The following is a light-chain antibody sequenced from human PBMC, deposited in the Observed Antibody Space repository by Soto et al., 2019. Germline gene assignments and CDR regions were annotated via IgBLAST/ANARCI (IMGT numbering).Light chain of an antibody. CDR1: QSVTNY. CDR3: QQRLNWPPG. V-gene: IGKV3-11*01. J-gene: IGKJ1*01. Sequence: EIFLTQSPDTLSLSPGERATLSRRASQSVTNYIAWYQQRPGQAPRLLIYDASNRATGVPARFSGSGSGTDFTLTISDLEPADFGLYYCQQRLNWPPGFGQGTKVDI. CDR2: DAS.